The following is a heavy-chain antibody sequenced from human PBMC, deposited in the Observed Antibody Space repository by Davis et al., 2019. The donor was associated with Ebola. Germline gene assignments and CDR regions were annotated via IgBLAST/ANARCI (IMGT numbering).Heavy chain of an antibody. V-gene: IGHV7-4-1*02. CDR1: GYSFTSYG. Sequence: ASVTVSCKASGYSFTSYGMHWVRQAPGQGLEWMGWINTNTGNPTYAKGFTGRFVFSLDTSVSTAYLQISSLKAEDTAVYFCASLPDIWGQGTMVTVSS. CDR2: INTNTGNP. CDR3: ASLPDI. J-gene: IGHJ3*02.